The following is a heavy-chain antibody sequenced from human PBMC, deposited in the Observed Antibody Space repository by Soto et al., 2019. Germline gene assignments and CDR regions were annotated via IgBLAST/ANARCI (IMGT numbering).Heavy chain of an antibody. V-gene: IGHV4-34*01. J-gene: IGHJ3*02. Sequence: SETLSLTCAVYGGSFSGYYWSWIRQPPGKGLEWIGEINHSGSTNYNPSLKSRVTISVDTSKNQFSLKLSSVTAADTAVYYWARGDAFDIWGQGRMVPVS. CDR3: ARGDAFDI. CDR2: INHSGST. CDR1: GGSFSGYY.